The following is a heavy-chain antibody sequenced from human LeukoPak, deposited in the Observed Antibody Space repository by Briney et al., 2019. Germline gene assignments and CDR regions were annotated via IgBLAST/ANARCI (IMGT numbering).Heavy chain of an antibody. D-gene: IGHD3-10*01. V-gene: IGHV4-39*01. J-gene: IGHJ4*02. CDR3: ARLELWFGEEGDY. CDR2: IYYSGST. CDR1: GGSISSSSYY. Sequence: PSETLSLTCTVSGGSISSSSYYWGWIRQPPGKGLEWIGSIYYSGSTYYNPYLKSRVTISVDTSKHQFSLKLSSVTAADTAVYDCARLELWFGEEGDYWGQGTLVTVSS.